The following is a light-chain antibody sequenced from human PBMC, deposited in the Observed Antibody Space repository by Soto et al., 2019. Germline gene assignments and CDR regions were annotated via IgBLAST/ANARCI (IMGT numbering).Light chain of an antibody. CDR1: SSNIGAGYD. Sequence: QSVLTQPPSVSGAPGQRVTISCTGSSSNIGAGYDVHWYQQLPGTAPKLLIYANNNRPSGVPDRFAGSKSGTSVSLAITGLQSDDEADYYCAAWDDRLSGLVFGRGTKLTVL. CDR2: ANN. CDR3: AAWDDRLSGLV. V-gene: IGLV1-40*01. J-gene: IGLJ2*01.